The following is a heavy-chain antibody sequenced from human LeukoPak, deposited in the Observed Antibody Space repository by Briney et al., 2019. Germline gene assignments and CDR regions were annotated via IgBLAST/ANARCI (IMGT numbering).Heavy chain of an antibody. J-gene: IGHJ4*02. CDR1: GGSISSSSYY. D-gene: IGHD6-13*01. Sequence: PSETLSLTCTVSGGSISSSSYYWGWIRQPPGKGLEWIGSIYYSGSTYYNPSLKSRVTISVDTSKNQFSLKLSSVTAADTAVYYCARHRIAAATYWGQGTLVTVSS. CDR2: IYYSGST. V-gene: IGHV4-39*01. CDR3: ARHRIAAATY.